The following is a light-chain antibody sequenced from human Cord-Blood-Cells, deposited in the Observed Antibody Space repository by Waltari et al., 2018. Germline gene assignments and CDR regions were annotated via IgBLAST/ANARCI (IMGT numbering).Light chain of an antibody. Sequence: QSVLTQPPSASGTPGQRVTISCSGSSSNIGSNTVNWYQQLPGTAPKLLIYSNHQRPLGVPDRFSGSKSGTSASLAISGLQSEDEADYYCAAWDDSLNGPVFGGGTKLTVL. J-gene: IGLJ2*01. CDR3: AAWDDSLNGPV. CDR2: SNH. V-gene: IGLV1-44*01. CDR1: SSNIGSNT.